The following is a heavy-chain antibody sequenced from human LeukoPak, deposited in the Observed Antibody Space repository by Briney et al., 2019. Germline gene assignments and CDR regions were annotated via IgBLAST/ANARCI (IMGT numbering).Heavy chain of an antibody. CDR1: GFTFSQYW. V-gene: IGHV3-7*01. CDR2: INHDGSEKQDGSEK. J-gene: IGHJ3*02. CDR3: AREDGYNSDAFDI. Sequence: GGSLRLSCASAGFTFSQYWMSLVRQAPRKVLGLSANINHDGSEKQDGSEKNYVDSVKGRFTISRDNAKNTLYLQMNRLRAQVTAVYYCAREDGYNSDAFDIWGQGTMVTVSS. D-gene: IGHD5-24*01.